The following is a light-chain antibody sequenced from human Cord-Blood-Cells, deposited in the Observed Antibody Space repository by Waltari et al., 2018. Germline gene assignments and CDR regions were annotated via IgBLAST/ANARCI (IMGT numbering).Light chain of an antibody. V-gene: IGKV3-15*01. CDR3: QQYNNWPRT. Sequence: ELVLTQLPSLLSLSPGDRATLSCRASQSVSSNLAWYQQKPGQAPRLLIYGASTRATGIPARFSGSGSGTEFTLTISSLQSEDFAVYYCQQYNNWPRTFGQGTKVEIK. CDR2: GAS. CDR1: QSVSSN. J-gene: IGKJ1*01.